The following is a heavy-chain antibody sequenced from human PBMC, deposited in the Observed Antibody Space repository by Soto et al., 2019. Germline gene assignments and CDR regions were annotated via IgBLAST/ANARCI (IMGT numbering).Heavy chain of an antibody. CDR2: ISYDGGSQ. CDR1: GFAFNKYA. V-gene: IGHV3-30*03. Sequence: QVQLVESGGGVVQPGRSLRLSCAASGFAFNKYAIHWVRQAPGKGLEWVAVISYDGGSQYYADSVKGRFIVSRDTSKNTVHLQMNSLRPDDTALYYCARDGEVGAMRGEFGFDYWGQGTLVTVSS. D-gene: IGHD1-26*01. J-gene: IGHJ4*02. CDR3: ARDGEVGAMRGEFGFDY.